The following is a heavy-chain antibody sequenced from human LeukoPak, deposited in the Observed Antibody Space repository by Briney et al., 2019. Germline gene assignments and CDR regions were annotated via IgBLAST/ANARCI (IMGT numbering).Heavy chain of an antibody. Sequence: PGGSLRLSCAASGFMFSSSEMTWVRQGPGMGLEWVSYISSSGSTIYYADSVKGRFTISRDNAKDSLYLQMNSLRAEDTAVYYCARSDIVVVPAAIGYAIDYWGQGTLVTVSS. J-gene: IGHJ4*02. CDR1: GFMFSSSE. CDR2: ISSSGSTI. D-gene: IGHD2-2*02. CDR3: ARSDIVVVPAAIGYAIDY. V-gene: IGHV3-48*03.